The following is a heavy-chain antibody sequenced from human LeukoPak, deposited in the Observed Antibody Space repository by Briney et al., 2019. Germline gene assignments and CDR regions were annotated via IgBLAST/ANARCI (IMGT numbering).Heavy chain of an antibody. Sequence: PSETLSLTCTVSGYSITSGYYWGWIRQTPGKGLEWIGSIYNTGSTFYNPSLKSRVTISVDTSKNQFSLKLSSVTAADTAVYYCAKGAARTGWFDPWGQGALVIVSS. CDR3: AKGAARTGWFDP. V-gene: IGHV4-38-2*02. CDR1: GYSITSGYY. CDR2: IYNTGST. J-gene: IGHJ5*02. D-gene: IGHD3/OR15-3a*01.